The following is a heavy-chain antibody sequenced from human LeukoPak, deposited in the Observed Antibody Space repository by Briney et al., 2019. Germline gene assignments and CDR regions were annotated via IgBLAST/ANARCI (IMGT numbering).Heavy chain of an antibody. CDR2: IKQDGSEK. CDR3: ARGLTAIDV. J-gene: IGHJ3*01. CDR1: GFTFSSHW. V-gene: IGHV3-7*01. D-gene: IGHD5-18*01. Sequence: GGPLRLSCAAPGFTFSSHWMSWVRQAPGKGLEWVATIKQDGSEKYYVDSVKGRFTISRDNAKNSLYLQMNSLRAEGTALYYCARGLTAIDVWGQGTMVTVSS.